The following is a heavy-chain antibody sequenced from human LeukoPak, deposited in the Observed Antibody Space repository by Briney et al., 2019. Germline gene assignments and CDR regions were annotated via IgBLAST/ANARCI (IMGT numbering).Heavy chain of an antibody. Sequence: GESLKISCKGSGYSFASFWIGWVRQMPGKGLEWMGIIYPGDSDTRYSPSFQAQVTISADKSISTAYLQWSSLKASDTAMYYCARHDYGDQANLWIDYWGQGTLVTVSS. D-gene: IGHD4-17*01. V-gene: IGHV5-51*01. CDR2: IYPGDSDT. J-gene: IGHJ4*02. CDR1: GYSFASFW. CDR3: ARHDYGDQANLWIDY.